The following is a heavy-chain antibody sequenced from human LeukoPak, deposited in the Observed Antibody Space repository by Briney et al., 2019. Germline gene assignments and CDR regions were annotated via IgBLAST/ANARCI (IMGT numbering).Heavy chain of an antibody. Sequence: PGGSLRLSCAASGFTFSNAWMSWVRQAPGKGLEWVGRIKSKTDGGTTDYAAPVKGRFTISRDDSKNTLYLQINSLKTEDTAVYYCTTVTERITMVRGVIQFFDYWGQGTLVTVSS. D-gene: IGHD3-10*01. CDR1: GFTFSNAW. CDR2: IKSKTDGGTT. J-gene: IGHJ4*02. CDR3: TTVTERITMVRGVIQFFDY. V-gene: IGHV3-15*01.